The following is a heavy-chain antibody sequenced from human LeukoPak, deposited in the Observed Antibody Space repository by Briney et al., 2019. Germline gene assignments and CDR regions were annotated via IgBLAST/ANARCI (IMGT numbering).Heavy chain of an antibody. V-gene: IGHV1-24*01. D-gene: IGHD3-10*01. CDR2: FDPEDGET. CDR3: ATGGTYYYGNTTYHTFDY. CDR1: GYTLAEVS. J-gene: IGHJ4*02. Sequence: ASVKVSCKVSGYTLAEVSMHWVRLAPGKGLEWMGGFDPEDGETFYAQKFQGRVSMTEDTSTDTANMDLSSLRSEDTAVYYCATGGTYYYGNTTYHTFDYWGQGTLLTVSS.